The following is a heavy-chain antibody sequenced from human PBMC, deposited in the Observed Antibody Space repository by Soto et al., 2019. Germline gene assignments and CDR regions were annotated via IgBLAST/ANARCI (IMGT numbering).Heavy chain of an antibody. CDR3: TRDRAAIVVVPAAIRHGMDV. CDR1: GFTFSSYI. V-gene: IGHV3-21*01. D-gene: IGHD2-2*01. CDR2: ISSSSSYI. Sequence: GGSLRLSCAASGFTFSSYIMNWVRQAPGKGLEWVSSISSSSSYIYYADSVKGRFTISRDNAKNSLYLQMNSLRAEDTAVYYCTRDRAAIVVVPAAIRHGMDVWGQGTTVTVSS. J-gene: IGHJ6*02.